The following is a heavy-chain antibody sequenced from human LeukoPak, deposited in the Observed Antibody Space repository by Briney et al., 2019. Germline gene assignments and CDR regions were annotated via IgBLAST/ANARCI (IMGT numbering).Heavy chain of an antibody. D-gene: IGHD5-18*01. Sequence: ASVKVSCKASGYTFTSYVNWVRQAPGQGLEWMGWISANNGNTNYAQKLQGRVTMTTDTSTSTAYMELRSLRSDDTAVYYCARDDSGYGYWDYWGQGTLVTVSS. J-gene: IGHJ4*02. V-gene: IGHV1-18*01. CDR1: GYTFTSY. CDR3: ARDDSGYGYWDY. CDR2: ISANNGNT.